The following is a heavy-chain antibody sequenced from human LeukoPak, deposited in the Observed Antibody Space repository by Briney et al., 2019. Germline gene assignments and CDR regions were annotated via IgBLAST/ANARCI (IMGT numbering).Heavy chain of an antibody. CDR1: GFTFSSYE. CDR3: ARVGVVVAATGNLWFDP. CDR2: ISSSGTNI. V-gene: IGHV3-48*03. J-gene: IGHJ5*02. Sequence: GGSLRLSCAASGFTFSSYEMNWVRQAPGKGLEWVSYISSSGTNIYYADSVKGRFTIYRDNAKNSLYLQMNGLRAEDTAVYYCARVGVVVAATGNLWFDPWGQGTLVTVS. D-gene: IGHD2-15*01.